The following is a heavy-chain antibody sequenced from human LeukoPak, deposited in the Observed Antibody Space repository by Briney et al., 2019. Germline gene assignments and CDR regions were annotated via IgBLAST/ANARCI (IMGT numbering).Heavy chain of an antibody. CDR2: INHSGST. J-gene: IGHJ4*02. Sequence: SETLSLTCAVYGGSSSGYYWSWIRQPPGKGLEWIGEINHSGSTNYNPSLKSRVTISVDTSKNQFSLKLSSVTAADTAVYYCARIYCSSTSCYTHKYYFDYWGQGTLVTVSS. CDR1: GGSSSGYY. D-gene: IGHD2-2*02. CDR3: ARIYCSSTSCYTHKYYFDY. V-gene: IGHV4-34*01.